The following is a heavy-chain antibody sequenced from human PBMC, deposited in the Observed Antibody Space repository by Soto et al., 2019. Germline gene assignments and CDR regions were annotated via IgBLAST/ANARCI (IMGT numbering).Heavy chain of an antibody. V-gene: IGHV3-7*01. CDR1: GFTPSSNW. Sequence: GGSLRLSCAASGFTPSSNWMSWVRQAPGKGLEWVANIKQDGSEKYYVDSVKGRFTISRDNAKNSLYLQMNSLRAEDTAVYYCAREEVSSVGYFDYWGQGTLVTVSS. CDR3: AREEVSSVGYFDY. D-gene: IGHD1-26*01. CDR2: IKQDGSEK. J-gene: IGHJ4*02.